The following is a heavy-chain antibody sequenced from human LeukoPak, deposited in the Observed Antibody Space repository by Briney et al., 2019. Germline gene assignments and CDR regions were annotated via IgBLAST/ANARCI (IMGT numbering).Heavy chain of an antibody. V-gene: IGHV3-48*04. CDR3: ARAAVGASDY. CDR1: GSTFSSYS. J-gene: IGHJ4*02. Sequence: GGSLRLSCAASGSTFSSYSMNWVRQAPGKGLEWVSYISSSSSTIYYADSVKGRFTISRDNAKNSLYLQMNSLIAEDTAVYYRARAAVGASDYWGQGTLVTVSS. CDR2: ISSSSSTI. D-gene: IGHD1-26*01.